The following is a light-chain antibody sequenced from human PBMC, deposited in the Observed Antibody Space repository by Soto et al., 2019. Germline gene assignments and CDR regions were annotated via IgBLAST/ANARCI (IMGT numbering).Light chain of an antibody. CDR3: QQRSNWPIT. V-gene: IGKV3-11*01. J-gene: IGKJ5*01. Sequence: EIVMTQSPATLSVSPGERATLSCRASQSVDSNLAWYQQKPGQAPRLLIYGTSSRAAGIPDRFSGSGSGTDFTLTISNLDPEDFAVYYCQQRSNWPITFGQGTRLEIK. CDR2: GTS. CDR1: QSVDSN.